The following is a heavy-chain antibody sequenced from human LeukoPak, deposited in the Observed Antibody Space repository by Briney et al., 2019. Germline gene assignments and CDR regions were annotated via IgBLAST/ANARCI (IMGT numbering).Heavy chain of an antibody. Sequence: GGSLRLSCAASGFTFSTYWMSWVRQSPEKGLEWVANIKQDGSEIYYVDSVKGRFTISRDNAKNSLYLQMNSLRAEDTAVYYCARHLSGVTGYTYGRGIDYWGQGTLVTVSS. CDR1: GFTFSTYW. CDR3: ARHLSGVTGYTYGRGIDY. J-gene: IGHJ4*02. D-gene: IGHD5-18*01. CDR2: IKQDGSEI. V-gene: IGHV3-7*01.